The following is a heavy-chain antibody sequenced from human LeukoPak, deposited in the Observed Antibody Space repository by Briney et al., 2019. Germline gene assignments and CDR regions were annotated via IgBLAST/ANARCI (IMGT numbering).Heavy chain of an antibody. CDR1: GFTFSSYA. V-gene: IGHV3-30-3*01. J-gene: IGHJ4*02. D-gene: IGHD5-24*01. CDR2: ISYDGSNK. CDR3: AREGEMATIFDY. Sequence: GSLKLSCAASGFTFSSYAMYWVRQAPGKGLGGVAVISYDGSNKYYADSVKGRFTISRDNSKNTLYLQMNSLRAEDTAVYYCAREGEMATIFDYWGQGTLVTVSS.